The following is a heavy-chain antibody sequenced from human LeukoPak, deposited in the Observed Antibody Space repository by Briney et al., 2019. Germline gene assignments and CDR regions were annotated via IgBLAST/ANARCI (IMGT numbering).Heavy chain of an antibody. CDR2: INHSGST. Sequence: PSETLSLTCTVSGVSISSSSYYWSWIRQPPGKGLEWIGEINHSGSTNYNPSLKSRVTISVDTSKNQFSLKLSSVTAADTAVYYCARPLLPSMATSDYWGQGTLVTVSS. CDR3: ARPLLPSMATSDY. J-gene: IGHJ4*02. D-gene: IGHD5-24*01. CDR1: GVSISSSSYY. V-gene: IGHV4-39*07.